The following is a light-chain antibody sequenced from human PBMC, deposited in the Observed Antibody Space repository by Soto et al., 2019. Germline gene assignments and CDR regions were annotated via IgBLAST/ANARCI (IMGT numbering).Light chain of an antibody. V-gene: IGKV1-39*01. CDR1: QSISSY. J-gene: IGKJ1*01. CDR2: AAS. CDR3: QHSYSTLWT. Sequence: DIQMTQSPSSLSAYEGDRVTITCRASQSISSYLNWYQQKPGKAPKLLIYAASSLQSGVPSRFSGSGSGTDFTLTISSLQPEDFATYYCQHSYSTLWTFGQGTKVEVK.